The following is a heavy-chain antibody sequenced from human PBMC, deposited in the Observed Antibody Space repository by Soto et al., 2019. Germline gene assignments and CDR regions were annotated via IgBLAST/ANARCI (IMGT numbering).Heavy chain of an antibody. CDR3: ARYYYDSSGYWGWFDP. J-gene: IGHJ5*02. D-gene: IGHD3-22*01. CDR2: IYYSGST. CDR1: GGSISSSIYY. Sequence: SETLSLTCTVSGGSISSSIYYWGWIRHPPGKGLEWIGSIYYSGSTYYNPSLKSRVTISVDTSKNQFSLKLSSVTAADTAVYYCARYYYDSSGYWGWFDPWGQGTLVTVSS. V-gene: IGHV4-39*01.